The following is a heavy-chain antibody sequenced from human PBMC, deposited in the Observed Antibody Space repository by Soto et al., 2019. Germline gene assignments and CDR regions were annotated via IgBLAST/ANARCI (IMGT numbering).Heavy chain of an antibody. V-gene: IGHV3-48*03. CDR2: ISSSGSTI. CDR1: GFTFSSYE. Sequence: EVQLVESGGGLVQPGGSLRLSCAASGFTFSSYEMNWVRQAPGKGLEWVSYISSSGSTIYYADSVKGRFTISRDNAKNSLYLQMNSRRAENTAVYYWARGQYRSGGGYFDYWGQETLVTVSS. CDR3: ARGQYRSGGGYFDY. D-gene: IGHD6-19*01. J-gene: IGHJ4*02.